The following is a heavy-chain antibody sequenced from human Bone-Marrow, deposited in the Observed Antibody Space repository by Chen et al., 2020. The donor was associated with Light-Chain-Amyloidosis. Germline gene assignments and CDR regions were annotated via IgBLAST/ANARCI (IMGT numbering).Heavy chain of an antibody. V-gene: IGHV3-72*01. Sequence: EVHLVESGGGLVQPGGSLRLSCAASGLTVSDHYMDWVRQAPGKGLEWVCRSRNKVNGDTTEYAASVKGRFTVSRDDSKNSLYLQMASLRTDDTAVYYCSRGGTSLTRYYSPMDVWGQGTTVTVSS. J-gene: IGHJ6*02. CDR2: SRNKVNGDTT. CDR1: GLTVSDHY. D-gene: IGHD3-9*01. CDR3: SRGGTSLTRYYSPMDV.